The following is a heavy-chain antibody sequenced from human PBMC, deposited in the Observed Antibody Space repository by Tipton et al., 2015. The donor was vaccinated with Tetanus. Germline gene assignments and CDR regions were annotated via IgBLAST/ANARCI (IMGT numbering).Heavy chain of an antibody. CDR3: ARFFGSGWPIDY. V-gene: IGHV5-51*01. CDR1: GYNFTTYW. CDR2: IYPGDSDT. Sequence: QLVQSGVEVKKPGESLKISCEGSGYNFTTYWIGWVRQMPGKGLEWMGIIYPGDSDTRYSPSFQGQVTISADKSITSAYLEWSSLKASDTAMYYCARFFGSGWPIDYWGQGTLVTVSS. J-gene: IGHJ4*02. D-gene: IGHD6-19*01.